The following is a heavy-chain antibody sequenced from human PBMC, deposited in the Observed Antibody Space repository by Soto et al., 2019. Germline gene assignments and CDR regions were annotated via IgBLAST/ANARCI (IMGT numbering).Heavy chain of an antibody. Sequence: SGPTLVNPTQTLTLTCTFSGFSLSTSGVGVGWIRQPPGKALEWLALIYWDDDKRYSPSLKSRLTITKDTPKNQVVLTMTNMDPVDTATYYCAHSPTMVRGVMPNGLDYYYGMDVWGQGTTVTVS. J-gene: IGHJ6*02. CDR2: IYWDDDK. CDR1: GFSLSTSGVG. D-gene: IGHD3-10*01. V-gene: IGHV2-5*02. CDR3: AHSPTMVRGVMPNGLDYYYGMDV.